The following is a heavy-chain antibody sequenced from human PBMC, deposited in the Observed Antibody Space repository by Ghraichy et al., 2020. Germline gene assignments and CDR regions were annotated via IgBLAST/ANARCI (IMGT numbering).Heavy chain of an antibody. J-gene: IGHJ5*02. CDR1: GFTFSNYA. CDR2: ISYNSGGT. D-gene: IGHD4-11*01. V-gene: IGHV3-23*01. Sequence: GGSLRLSCAASGFTFSNYAMSWVRQAPGKGLEWVSSISYNSGGTNYAGSVKGRFTISRDNSMQTLHLQMNSLRVEDTAIYFCAKDQVQISATTDNWFKPWGQGTLVTVSS. CDR3: AKDQVQISATTDNWFKP.